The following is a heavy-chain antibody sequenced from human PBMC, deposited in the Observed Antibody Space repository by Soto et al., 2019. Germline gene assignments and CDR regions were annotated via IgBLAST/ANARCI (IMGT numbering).Heavy chain of an antibody. CDR3: AKDLKHSSSLYEFDY. Sequence: GGSLRLSCAASGFTFSSYAISWVRQAPGKGLEWVSAMSVSGYSTYYADSVKGRFTISRDNSKNTLYLQMNSLRAEDTAVYYCAKDLKHSSSLYEFDYWGQGTLVTVSS. D-gene: IGHD6-6*01. CDR1: GFTFSSYA. J-gene: IGHJ4*02. V-gene: IGHV3-23*01. CDR2: MSVSGYST.